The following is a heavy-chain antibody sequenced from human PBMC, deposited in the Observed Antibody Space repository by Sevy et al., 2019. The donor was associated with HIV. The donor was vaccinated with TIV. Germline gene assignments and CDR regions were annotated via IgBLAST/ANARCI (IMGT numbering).Heavy chain of an antibody. D-gene: IGHD3-10*01. V-gene: IGHV3-9*01. J-gene: IGHJ4*02. CDR2: ISWNSGSI. CDR3: AKDRSRYYYGSGSPLDY. CDR1: GFTFDDYA. Sequence: GGCLRLSCAASGFTFDDYAMHWVRQAPGKGLEWVSGISWNSGSIGYADSVKGRFTISRDNAKNSLYLQMNSLRAEDTALYYCAKDRSRYYYGSGSPLDYWGQGTLVTVSS.